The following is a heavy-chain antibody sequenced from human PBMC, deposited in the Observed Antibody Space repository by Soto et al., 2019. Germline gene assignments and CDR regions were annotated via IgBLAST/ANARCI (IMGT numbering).Heavy chain of an antibody. CDR1: GGSISSYY. J-gene: IGHJ4*02. CDR3: ARAAAADY. Sequence: SETLSLTCTVSGGSISSYYWGWIRQPPGKGLEWIGYVYYTGTTHFNPSLKSRVSMSVDTSKNQFSLKLSSVTTADTAVYYCARAAAADYWGQGTLVTVSS. V-gene: IGHV4-59*01. D-gene: IGHD6-13*01. CDR2: VYYTGTT.